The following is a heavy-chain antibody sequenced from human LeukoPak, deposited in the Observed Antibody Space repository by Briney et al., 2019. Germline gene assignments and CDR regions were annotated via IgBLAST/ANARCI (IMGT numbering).Heavy chain of an antibody. V-gene: IGHV4-30-2*01. CDR2: IYRSGST. J-gene: IGHJ2*01. CDR1: GGSLSSGGYS. D-gene: IGHD2-15*01. Sequence: SETLSLTCAVSGGSLSSGGYSWSWIRQPPGKGLEWIGYIYRSGSTYYNPSLKSRVTISVDRSKNQFSLKLSSVTAADTAVYYCARDIVVVGGWYFDLWGRGTLVTVSS. CDR3: ARDIVVVGGWYFDL.